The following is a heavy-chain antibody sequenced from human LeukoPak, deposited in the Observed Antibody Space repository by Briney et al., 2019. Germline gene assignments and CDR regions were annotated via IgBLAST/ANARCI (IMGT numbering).Heavy chain of an antibody. D-gene: IGHD6-19*01. CDR3: AKSESIRAGRLDY. Sequence: GGSLRLSCAASGFAFSNYAMTWVRQAPGKGLEWVSAISGSGGSTFYADSVKGRFTISRDDSKNTLFLQVDSLRAEDTAVYYCAKSESIRAGRLDYWGQGTLVTVSS. CDR1: GFAFSNYA. J-gene: IGHJ4*02. CDR2: ISGSGGST. V-gene: IGHV3-23*01.